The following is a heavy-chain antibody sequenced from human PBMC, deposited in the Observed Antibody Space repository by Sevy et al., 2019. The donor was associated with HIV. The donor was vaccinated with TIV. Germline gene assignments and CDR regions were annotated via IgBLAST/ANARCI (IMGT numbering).Heavy chain of an antibody. CDR2: LVPEDGET. V-gene: IGHV1-24*01. Sequence: ASVKVSCKVSGYTLTELSMHWVRQAPGKGLEWMGGLVPEDGETIYAQKFQGRVTMTEDTSTDTAYMELSSLRSEDTAVYYCATDLPRITIFGVVIKYGMDVWVQGTTVTVSS. CDR3: ATDLPRITIFGVVIKYGMDV. D-gene: IGHD3-3*01. CDR1: GYTLTELS. J-gene: IGHJ6*02.